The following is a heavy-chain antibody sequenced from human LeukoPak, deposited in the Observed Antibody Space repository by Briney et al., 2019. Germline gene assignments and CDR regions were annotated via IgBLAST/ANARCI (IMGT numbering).Heavy chain of an antibody. CDR1: GVSISGSSYY. CDR2: MSAYNDRT. J-gene: IGHJ4*02. D-gene: IGHD3-9*01. Sequence: ETLSLTCYVSGVSISGSSYYWGWIRQPPGKGLEWVATMSAYNDRTHYADSVRGRFTVSRDNSKNTLSLQMNSLREDDTAVYYCAQELSDIFVVRTDSWGQGTLVTVSS. CDR3: AQELSDIFVVRTDS. V-gene: IGHV3-23*01.